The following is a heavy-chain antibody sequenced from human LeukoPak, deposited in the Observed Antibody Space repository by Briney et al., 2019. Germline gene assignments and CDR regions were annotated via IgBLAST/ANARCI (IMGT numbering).Heavy chain of an antibody. CDR3: ARHEGVPAANTPHFDY. J-gene: IGHJ4*02. V-gene: IGHV5-51*01. CDR2: IYPGDSDT. CDR1: GYSFTSYW. Sequence: GESLKISCKGSGYSFTSYWIGWVRQMPGKGLEWMGIIYPGDSDTRYSPSFQGQVTISADKSISTAYLQWSSLKASDTAMYYCARHEGVPAANTPHFDYWGQGTLVTVSS. D-gene: IGHD2-2*01.